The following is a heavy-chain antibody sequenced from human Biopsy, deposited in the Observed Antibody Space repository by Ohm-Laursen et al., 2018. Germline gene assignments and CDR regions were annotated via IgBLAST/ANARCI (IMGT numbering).Heavy chain of an antibody. CDR2: ISGSGVTK. CDR1: GFTFGDYY. J-gene: IGHJ4*02. D-gene: IGHD3-10*01. V-gene: IGHV3-11*01. Sequence: SLRLSCSASGFTFGDYYMSWIRQAPGKGLEWLSYISGSGVTKMYADSVKGRFTVSRDNAKSSLYLEMNNLTAEDTAVYYCATDGAGSYNENWGQGTLVSVSS. CDR3: ATDGAGSYNEN.